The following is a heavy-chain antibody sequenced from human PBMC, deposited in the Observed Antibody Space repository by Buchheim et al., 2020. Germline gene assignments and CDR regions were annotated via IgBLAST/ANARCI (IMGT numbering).Heavy chain of an antibody. Sequence: QVQLVQSGAEVKKPGSSVKVSCKASGGTFSSYTISWVRQAPGQGLEWMGWMNPNSGNTGYAQKFQGRVTMTRNTSISTAYMELSSLRSEDTAVYYCARVWEVRGVNYGMDVWGQGTT. CDR3: ARVWEVRGVNYGMDV. CDR1: GGTFSSYT. J-gene: IGHJ6*02. CDR2: MNPNSGNT. D-gene: IGHD3-10*01. V-gene: IGHV1-8*02.